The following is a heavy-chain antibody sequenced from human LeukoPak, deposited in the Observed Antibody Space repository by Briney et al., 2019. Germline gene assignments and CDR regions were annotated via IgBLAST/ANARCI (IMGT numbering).Heavy chain of an antibody. CDR1: GGSISSGSYY. CDR2: IYYSGST. Sequence: PSETLSLTCTVSGGSISSGSYYWSWIRQPPGKGLEWIGYIYYSGSTNYNPSLKSRVTISVDTSKNQFSLKLSSVTAADTAVYYCARDGYYYGSGGFDPWGQGTLVTVSS. CDR3: ARDGYYYGSGGFDP. D-gene: IGHD3-10*01. J-gene: IGHJ5*02. V-gene: IGHV4-61*01.